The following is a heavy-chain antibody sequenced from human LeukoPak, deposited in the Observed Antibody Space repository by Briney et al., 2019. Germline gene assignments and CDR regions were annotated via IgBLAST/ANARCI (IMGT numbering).Heavy chain of an antibody. J-gene: IGHJ4*02. CDR1: GFTISSYV. V-gene: IGHV3-30-3*01. CDR2: ISYDGSNK. CDR3: ARTKYSASGGDY. Sequence: GRSLRLSCAASGFTISSYVMHWVRQAPGKGLEWVAVISYDGSNKYYADSVKGRFTISRDNSKNTLFLQMNSLRTEDTAVYYCARTKYSASGGDYWGQGTLVTVSS. D-gene: IGHD6-6*01.